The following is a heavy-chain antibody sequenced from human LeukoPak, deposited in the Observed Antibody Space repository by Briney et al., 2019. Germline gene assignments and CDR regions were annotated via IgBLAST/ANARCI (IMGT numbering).Heavy chain of an antibody. CDR1: GFTVSSNY. J-gene: IGHJ6*02. CDR2: IYSGGST. CDR3: ARSPSYYYGMDV. Sequence: GGSLRLSCAASGFTVSSNYMSWVRQAPGKGLEWVSVIYSGGSTYYADSVKGRFTISRDNSKNTLYLQMNSLRAEDTAVYYCARSPSYYYGMDVWGQGTTVTVSS. V-gene: IGHV3-53*01.